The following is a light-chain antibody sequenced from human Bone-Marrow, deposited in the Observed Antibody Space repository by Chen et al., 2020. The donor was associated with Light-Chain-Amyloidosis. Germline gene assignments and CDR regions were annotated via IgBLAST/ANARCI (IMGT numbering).Light chain of an antibody. J-gene: IGLJ2*01. CDR2: DVS. Sequence: SALPQHASASGSPGQAITISCTGTSSDVGCYNYVSWYQQHPGKAPKLMIYDVSNRPSGVSNRFSGSKSGNTASLTISGLQAEDEADYYCSSYTSSSTPFVVFGGGTKLTVL. V-gene: IGLV2-14*01. CDR3: SSYTSSSTPFVV. CDR1: SSDVGCYNY.